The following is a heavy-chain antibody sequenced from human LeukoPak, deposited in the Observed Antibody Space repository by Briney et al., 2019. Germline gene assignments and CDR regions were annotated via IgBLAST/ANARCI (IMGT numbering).Heavy chain of an antibody. V-gene: IGHV3-23*01. CDR2: ISASGGST. CDR3: ARGPIEGFLEWSPWYYYYYMDV. CDR1: GFTFNSYA. Sequence: GGSLRLSCAASGFTFNSYAMTWVRQAPGKGLEWVSGISASGGSTYYADSVKGRFTISRDNFKNTLYLQMNSLRAEDTAVYYCARGPIEGFLEWSPWYYYYYMDVWGKGTTVTVSS. D-gene: IGHD3-3*01. J-gene: IGHJ6*03.